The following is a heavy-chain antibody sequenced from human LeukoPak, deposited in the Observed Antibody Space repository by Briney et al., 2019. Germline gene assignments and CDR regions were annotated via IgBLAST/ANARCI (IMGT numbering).Heavy chain of an antibody. J-gene: IGHJ3*02. Sequence: PSETLSLTCTVSGGSVSSGSYYWSWIRQPPGKGLEWIGYIYYSGSTNYNPSLKSRVTISVDTSKNQFSLKLSSVTAADTAVYYCARSVMPGDAFDIWGQGTMVTVSS. V-gene: IGHV4-61*01. CDR3: ARSVMPGDAFDI. CDR1: GGSVSSGSYY. D-gene: IGHD3-16*01. CDR2: IYYSGST.